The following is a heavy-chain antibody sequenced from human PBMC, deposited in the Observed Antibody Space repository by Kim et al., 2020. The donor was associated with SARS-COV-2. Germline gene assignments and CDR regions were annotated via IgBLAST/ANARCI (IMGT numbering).Heavy chain of an antibody. V-gene: IGHV5-51*01. J-gene: IGHJ6*02. CDR3: ARHSRIVGATQFYYGMDV. Sequence: GESLKISCKGSGYSFTSYWIGWVRQMPGKGLEWMGIIYPGDSDTRYSPSFQGQVTISADKSISTAYLQWSSLKASDTAMYYCARHSRIVGATQFYYGMDVWGQGTTVTVSS. CDR1: GYSFTSYW. CDR2: IYPGDSDT. D-gene: IGHD1-26*01.